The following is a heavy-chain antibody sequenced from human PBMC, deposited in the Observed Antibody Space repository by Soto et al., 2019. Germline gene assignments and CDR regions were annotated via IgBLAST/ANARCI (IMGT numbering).Heavy chain of an antibody. J-gene: IGHJ3*02. D-gene: IGHD5-12*01. CDR2: LNPNTDKT. CDR3: ARGVKGLPPSAFDI. CDR1: GYTFSNYD. V-gene: IGHV1-8*01. Sequence: ASVKVSCKASGYTFSNYDINWVRQATGQGLEWMGWLNPNTDKTGSAQKFQGRVTMTRNTSISTAYLELSGLRSDDTAVYYCARGVKGLPPSAFDIWGQGTRVTVSS.